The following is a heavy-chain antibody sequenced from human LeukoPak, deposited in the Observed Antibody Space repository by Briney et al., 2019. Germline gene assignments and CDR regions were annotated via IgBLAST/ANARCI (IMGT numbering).Heavy chain of an antibody. J-gene: IGHJ4*02. V-gene: IGHV4-4*07. CDR2: LYSDGTP. CDR3: ARGSSGVPRRYYFDF. D-gene: IGHD3-22*01. Sequence: SETLSLTCTVSGASINGYYWTWVRLPADKGLEWIGRLYSDGTPYYNPSLKSRVTMSVDTSKNQFSLKLRSVTAADTAIYYCARGSSGVPRRYYFDFWGQGALVTVSS. CDR1: GASINGYY.